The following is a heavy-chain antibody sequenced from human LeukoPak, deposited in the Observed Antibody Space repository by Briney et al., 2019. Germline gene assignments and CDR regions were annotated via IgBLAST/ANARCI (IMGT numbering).Heavy chain of an antibody. CDR1: GGSISSYY. Sequence: PSETLSLTCTVSGGSISSYYLNWIRQPPGKGLEWIGYIHYSGSTYYHPSLRNRVTISLDKSKTKFSLRLSSVTAADTAVYFCARGSPSTPDSWGQGTLVTVSS. CDR3: ARGSPSTPDS. V-gene: IGHV4-59*01. J-gene: IGHJ4*02. D-gene: IGHD2-15*01. CDR2: IHYSGST.